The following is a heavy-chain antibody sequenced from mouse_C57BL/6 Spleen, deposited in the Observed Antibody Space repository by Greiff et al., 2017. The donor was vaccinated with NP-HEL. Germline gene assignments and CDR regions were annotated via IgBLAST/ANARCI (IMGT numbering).Heavy chain of an antibody. J-gene: IGHJ3*01. V-gene: IGHV3-6*01. CDR2: ISYDGSN. CDR3: ARAHDGYSSWFAY. CDR1: GYSITSGYY. Sequence: EVQVVESGPGLVKPSQSLSLTCSVTGYSITSGYYWNWIRQFPGNKLEWMGYISYDGSNNYNPSLKNRISITRDTSKNQFFLKLNSVTTEDTATYYCARAHDGYSSWFAYWGQGTMVTVSA. D-gene: IGHD2-3*01.